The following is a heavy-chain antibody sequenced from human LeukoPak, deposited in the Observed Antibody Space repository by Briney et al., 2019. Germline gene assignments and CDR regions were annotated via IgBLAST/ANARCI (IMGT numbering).Heavy chain of an antibody. CDR3: ARASSSSSALYYYYYYMDV. Sequence: SQTLSLTCTVSGGSISSGSYYWSWIRQPAGKGLEWIGRIYTSGSTNYNPSLKSRVTISVDTSKNQFSLKLSSVTAADTAVYYCARASSSSSALYYYYYYMDVWGKGTTVTVSS. CDR1: GGSISSGSYY. CDR2: IYTSGST. J-gene: IGHJ6*03. V-gene: IGHV4-61*02. D-gene: IGHD6-6*01.